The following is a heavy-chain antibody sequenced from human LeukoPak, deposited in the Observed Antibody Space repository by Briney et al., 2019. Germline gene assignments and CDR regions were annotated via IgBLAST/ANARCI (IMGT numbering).Heavy chain of an antibody. D-gene: IGHD1-26*01. CDR1: GGTFSSYA. CDR3: ANGRSGSYVFDY. V-gene: IGHV1-69*04. Sequence: GASVKVSCKASGGTFSSYAISWERQAPGQGLEWMGRIIPILGIANYAQKFQGRVTITADKSTSTAYMELSSLRSEDTAVYYCANGRSGSYVFDYWGQGTLVTVSS. CDR2: IIPILGIA. J-gene: IGHJ4*02.